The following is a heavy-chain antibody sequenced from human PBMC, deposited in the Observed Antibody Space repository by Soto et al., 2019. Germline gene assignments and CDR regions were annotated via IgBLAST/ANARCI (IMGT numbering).Heavy chain of an antibody. D-gene: IGHD1-26*01. CDR3: ARDGGRHSGGIDY. V-gene: IGHV1-69*01. Sequence: QVQLVQSGAEVKKPGSSVKVSCKASGGTFSSYSINWVRQAPGQGIEWMGEIIPIFGTANYAQKFQGRVTITADESTSTAYMELSSLRSEYTAVYYCARDGGRHSGGIDYWGQGTLVTVSS. J-gene: IGHJ4*02. CDR1: GGTFSSYS. CDR2: IIPIFGTA.